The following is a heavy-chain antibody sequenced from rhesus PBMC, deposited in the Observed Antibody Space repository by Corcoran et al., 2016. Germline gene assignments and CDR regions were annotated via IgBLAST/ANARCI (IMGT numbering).Heavy chain of an antibody. CDR3: TTESPYYNIWTGQY. Sequence: EVQLVESGGGLVQPGGALGLSWAASGCTFTHVWMNWVRQAPGKVLEWVARITSKADGGTADYAASVKGRFTISRDDSKNTLYLQMNSLKTEDTAVYYCTTESPYYNIWTGQYWGQGVLVTVSS. V-gene: IGHV3-30*01. J-gene: IGHJ4*01. CDR2: ITSKADGGTA. CDR1: GCTFTHVW. D-gene: IGHD3-3*01.